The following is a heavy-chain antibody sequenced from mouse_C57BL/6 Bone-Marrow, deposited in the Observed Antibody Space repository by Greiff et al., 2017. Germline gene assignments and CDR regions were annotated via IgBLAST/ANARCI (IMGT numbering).Heavy chain of an antibody. CDR3: ARENWDFAY. Sequence: LVESGGGLVKPGGSLKLSCAASGFTFSSYAMSWVRQTPEKRLEWVATISDGGSYTYYPDNVKGRFTISRDNAKNNLYLQMSHLKSEDTAMYYCARENWDFAYWGQGTLVTVSA. V-gene: IGHV5-4*01. D-gene: IGHD4-1*01. CDR1: GFTFSSYA. CDR2: ISDGGSYT. J-gene: IGHJ3*01.